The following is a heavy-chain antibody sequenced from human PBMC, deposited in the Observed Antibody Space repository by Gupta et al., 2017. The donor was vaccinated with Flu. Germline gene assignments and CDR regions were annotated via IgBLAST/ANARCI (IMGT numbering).Heavy chain of an antibody. D-gene: IGHD5-18*01. Sequence: EVQLLESGGDLVQPGGSLRLSCAASGFTFSSYAMNWVRQAPGKGLEWVAAIDANGGAVGGTHYADYVTGRFTISSDNSKNTLYMQMNLMRAEDKAVDVCERQYVQLWGQGTLVTVSS. CDR3: ERQYVQL. V-gene: IGHV3-23*01. CDR2: IDANGGAVGGT. J-gene: IGHJ4*02. CDR1: GFTFSSYA.